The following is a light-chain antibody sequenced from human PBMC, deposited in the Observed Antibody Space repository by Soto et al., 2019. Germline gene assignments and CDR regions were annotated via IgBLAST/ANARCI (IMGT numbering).Light chain of an antibody. V-gene: IGKV3-15*01. CDR2: GAS. J-gene: IGKJ1*01. CDR3: XXYNNWLRT. Sequence: EIVMTQSPATLSVSPGERATLSCRASQSVSSNLAWYQQKPGQAPRLLIYGASTRATGIPARFSGSGSGTEFTLTISSLQSXDFXXYXXXXYNNWLRTFGQGTKVEIK. CDR1: QSVSSN.